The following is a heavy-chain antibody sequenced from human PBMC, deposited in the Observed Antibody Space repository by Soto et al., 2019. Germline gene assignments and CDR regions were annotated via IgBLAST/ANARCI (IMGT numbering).Heavy chain of an antibody. CDR1: GGTFSSYT. V-gene: IGHV1-69*04. CDR3: ARDKVYIVLMVYADRWFDP. Sequence: SVKVSCKASGGTFSSYTISWVRQAPGQGLEWMGRIIPILGIANYAQKFQGRVTITADKSTSTAYMELSSLRSEDTAVYYCARDKVYIVLMVYADRWFDPWGQGTLVTVSS. CDR2: IIPILGIA. D-gene: IGHD2-8*01. J-gene: IGHJ5*02.